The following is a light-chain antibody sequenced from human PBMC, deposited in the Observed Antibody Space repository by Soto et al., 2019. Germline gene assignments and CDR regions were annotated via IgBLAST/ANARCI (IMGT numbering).Light chain of an antibody. CDR1: QVISSY. CDR3: QQLNSYPIT. CDR2: AAS. V-gene: IGKV1-9*01. J-gene: IGKJ5*01. Sequence: DIQMTQSPSFLSSSVGDRVTITGRSSQVISSYLAWYQQKPGKAPKLLIYAASTLQSGVPSRFSGSGSGTEFTLTINSLQPEDFATYYCQQLNSYPITFGQGTRLEIK.